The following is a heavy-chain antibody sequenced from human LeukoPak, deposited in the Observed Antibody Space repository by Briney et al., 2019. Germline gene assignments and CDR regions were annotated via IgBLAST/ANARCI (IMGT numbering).Heavy chain of an antibody. J-gene: IGHJ3*02. CDR1: GGSFSGYY. CDR2: INHSGST. CDR3: ASPGGKAFGI. D-gene: IGHD3-16*01. V-gene: IGHV4-34*01. Sequence: PSETLSLTCAVYGGSFSGYYWSWIRQPPGKGLEWIGEINHSGSTNYNPSLKSRVTISVDTSKNQFSLKLSSVTAADTAVYYCASPGGKAFGIWGRGTMVTVSS.